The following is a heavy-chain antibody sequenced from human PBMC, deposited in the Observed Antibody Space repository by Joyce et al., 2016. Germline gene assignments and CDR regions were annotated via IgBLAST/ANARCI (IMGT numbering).Heavy chain of an antibody. V-gene: IGHV4-39*01. D-gene: IGHD3/OR15-3a*01. Sequence: QLQLQESGPGLVRPSETLSVTCTVSGGPVSSPTRYWGWIRQPPGKGLEWIGSLYYSDSSYHNPSLNSRVTISLDTSKNQFSLKLTSVTAADTAVYFCARRSQDDYWTGVRWYFDLWGRGTLVTVSS. CDR3: ARRSQDDYWTGVRWYFDL. CDR2: LYYSDSS. CDR1: GGPVSSPTRY. J-gene: IGHJ2*01.